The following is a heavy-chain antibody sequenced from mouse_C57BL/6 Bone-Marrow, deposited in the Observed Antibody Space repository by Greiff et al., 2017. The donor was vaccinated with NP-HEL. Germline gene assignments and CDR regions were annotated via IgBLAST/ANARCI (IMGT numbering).Heavy chain of an antibody. V-gene: IGHV14-4*01. Sequence: EVKLMESGAELVRPGASVKLSCTASGFNIKDDYMHWVKQRPEQGLEWIGWIDPENGDTEYASKFQGKATITADTSSNTAYLQLSSLTSEDTAVYYCTTGGSGTGGFAYGGQGTLVTVSA. CDR2: IDPENGDT. J-gene: IGHJ3*01. CDR3: TTGGSGTGGFAY. D-gene: IGHD3-2*02. CDR1: GFNIKDDY.